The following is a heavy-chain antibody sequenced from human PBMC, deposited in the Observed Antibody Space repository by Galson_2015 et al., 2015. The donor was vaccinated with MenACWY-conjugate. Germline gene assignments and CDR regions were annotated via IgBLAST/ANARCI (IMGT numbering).Heavy chain of an antibody. V-gene: IGHV3-15*01. CDR3: TTHKPDSWGGLLFHFYMDV. J-gene: IGHJ6*03. Sequence: SLRLSCAGSAFTFSNAYMSWVRQAPGKGLEWVGRIKSQTDGGEIDYAAPVKGRFTISRDDSTNTLYLQMNSLKIEDTAVYYCTTHKPDSWGGLLFHFYMDVWGKGTTVTVSS. D-gene: IGHD2-21*01. CDR1: AFTFSNAY. CDR2: IKSQTDGGEI.